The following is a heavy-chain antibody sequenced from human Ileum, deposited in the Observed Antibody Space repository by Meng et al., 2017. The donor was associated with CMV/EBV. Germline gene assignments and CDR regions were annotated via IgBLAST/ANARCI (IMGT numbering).Heavy chain of an antibody. V-gene: IGHV3-7*01. Sequence: GGSLRLSCGASGFIFVHYEMHWVRQAPGKGLEWVASINQGGIEIHYVDSVKGRFTISRDNAKNSLYLQMNALRAEDTAVYHCARYRAHPEYWGQGTVVTVSS. CDR1: GFIFVHYE. CDR3: ARYRAHPEY. CDR2: INQGGIEI. J-gene: IGHJ4*02. D-gene: IGHD2-2*01.